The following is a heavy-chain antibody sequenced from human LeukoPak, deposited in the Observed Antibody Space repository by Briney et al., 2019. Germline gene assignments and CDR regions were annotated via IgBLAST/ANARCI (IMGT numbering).Heavy chain of an antibody. CDR3: ARLLPWIGVVVPAAMRRGYWFDL. J-gene: IGHJ5*02. CDR1: GGSFSGYY. Sequence: SETLSLTYAAHGGSFSGYYWSWLRQPPGKLQELSGELNHSASTNYNPSLKSHVTISVDTPNNTFSLKRSSVTAADTAVYYCARLLPWIGVVVPAAMRRGYWFDLWGQGTLVSVSS. V-gene: IGHV4-34*01. D-gene: IGHD2-2*01. CDR2: LNHSAST.